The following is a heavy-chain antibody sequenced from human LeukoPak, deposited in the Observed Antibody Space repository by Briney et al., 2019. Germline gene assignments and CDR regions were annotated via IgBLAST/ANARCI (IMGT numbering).Heavy chain of an antibody. D-gene: IGHD5-18*01. CDR3: ARAPTAMVSPFDY. CDR2: IYHSGST. Sequence: SETLSLTCTVSGGSIGSGGYYWSWIRQPPGKGLEWIGFIYHSGSTYYNPSLKSRVTISVDRSKNQFSLKLSSVTAADTAVYYCARAPTAMVSPFDYWGQGTLVTVSS. CDR1: GGSIGSGGYY. J-gene: IGHJ4*02. V-gene: IGHV4-30-2*01.